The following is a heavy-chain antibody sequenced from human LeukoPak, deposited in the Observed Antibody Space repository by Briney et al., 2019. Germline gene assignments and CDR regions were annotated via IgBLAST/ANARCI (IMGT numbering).Heavy chain of an antibody. CDR3: ASGLGYCSSTSCRMLDY. Sequence: GESLKISCKGSGYSFTSYWISWVRQMPGKGLEWMGRIDPSDSYTNYSPSFQGHVTISADKSISTAYLKWSTMKASDTAMYYCASGLGYCSSTSCRMLDYWGQGTLVTVSS. CDR2: IDPSDSYT. D-gene: IGHD2-2*01. J-gene: IGHJ4*02. CDR1: GYSFTSYW. V-gene: IGHV5-10-1*01.